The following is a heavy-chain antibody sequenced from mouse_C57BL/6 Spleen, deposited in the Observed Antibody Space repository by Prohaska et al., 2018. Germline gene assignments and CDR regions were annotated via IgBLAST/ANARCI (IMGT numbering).Heavy chain of an antibody. CDR3: AREEIGYRYFDV. CDR2: IYWDDDK. Sequence: QVTLKESGPGILQSSQTLSLTCSFSGFSLSTSGMGVSWIRQPSGKGLEWLAHIYWDDDKRYNPSLKSRLTISKDTSRNQVFLKITSVYTADTATYYGAREEIGYRYFDVWGTGTTVTVSS. V-gene: IGHV8-12*01. J-gene: IGHJ1*03. D-gene: IGHD2-14*01. CDR1: GFSLSTSGMG.